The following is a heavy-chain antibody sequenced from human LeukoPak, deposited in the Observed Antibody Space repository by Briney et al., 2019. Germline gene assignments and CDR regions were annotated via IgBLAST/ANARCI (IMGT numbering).Heavy chain of an antibody. J-gene: IGHJ4*02. CDR2: IYYSGST. D-gene: IGHD1-26*01. CDR3: ARVLTVGAFDY. CDR1: GGSVSSFY. V-gene: IGHV4-59*02. Sequence: SETLSLTCTVSGGSVSSFYWSWIRQPPGKGLEWIGYIYYSGSTNYNPSLKSRVTISVDTSKNQFSLKLSSVTAADTAVYYCARVLTVGAFDYWGQGTLVTVSS.